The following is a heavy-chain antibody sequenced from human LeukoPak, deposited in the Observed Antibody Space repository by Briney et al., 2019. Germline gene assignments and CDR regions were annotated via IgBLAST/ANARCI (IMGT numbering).Heavy chain of an antibody. CDR1: GGTFSSYA. CDR3: ARAISSGTPDIVATTIGDYFDY. D-gene: IGHD5-12*01. V-gene: IGHV1-69*05. J-gene: IGHJ4*02. Sequence: ASVKVSCKASGGTFSSYAIGWVRQAPGQGLEWMGGIIPIFDTANYAQKFQGRVTITTDESTSTAYMELSSLRSEDTAVYYCARAISSGTPDIVATTIGDYFDYWGQGTLVTVSS. CDR2: IIPIFDTA.